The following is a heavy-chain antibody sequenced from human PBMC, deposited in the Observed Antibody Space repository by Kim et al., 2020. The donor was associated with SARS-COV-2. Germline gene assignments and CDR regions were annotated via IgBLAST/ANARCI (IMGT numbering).Heavy chain of an antibody. V-gene: IGHV3-23*01. D-gene: IGHD3-10*01. CDR3: AKVVYYYGSGSYPDY. J-gene: IGHJ4*02. Sequence: DSVKGQLTISRENSKNTLYLQMNGLGAEDRAVYYCAKVVYYYGSGSYPDYWGQGTLVTVSS.